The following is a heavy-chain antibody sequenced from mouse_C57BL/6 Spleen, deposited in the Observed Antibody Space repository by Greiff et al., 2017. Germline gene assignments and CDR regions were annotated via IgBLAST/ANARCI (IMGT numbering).Heavy chain of an antibody. Sequence: VQLQQPGAELVKPGASVKLSCKASGYTFTSYWMHWVKQRPGRGLEWIGRIDPNSGGTKYNEKFKSKATLTVDKPSSTAYMRLSSLTSEDSAVYYCARGVNWDPYYFDYWGQGTTLTVSS. V-gene: IGHV1-72*01. CDR2: IDPNSGGT. CDR1: GYTFTSYW. J-gene: IGHJ2*01. CDR3: ARGVNWDPYYFDY. D-gene: IGHD4-1*01.